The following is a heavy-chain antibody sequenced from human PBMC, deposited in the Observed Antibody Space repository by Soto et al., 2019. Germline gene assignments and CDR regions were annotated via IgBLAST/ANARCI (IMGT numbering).Heavy chain of an antibody. CDR2: ISGSGGST. Sequence: VGSLRLSCAASGFTFSNYAMSWVRQAPGKGLEWVSAISGSGGSTYYADSVKGRFTISRDNSRNTLYLQVNSLRVDDTAVYYCAKGRYSGYGLFDYWGQGTLVTVSS. CDR3: AKGRYSGYGLFDY. V-gene: IGHV3-23*01. D-gene: IGHD5-12*01. J-gene: IGHJ4*02. CDR1: GFTFSNYA.